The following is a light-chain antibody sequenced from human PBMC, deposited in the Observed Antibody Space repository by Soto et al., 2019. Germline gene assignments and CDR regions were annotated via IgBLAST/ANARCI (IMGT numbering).Light chain of an antibody. J-gene: IGKJ1*01. CDR1: QSISSY. CDR3: QQSHDTPPT. CDR2: AAS. V-gene: IGKV1-39*01. Sequence: DIQMTQSPSSLSASVGDRVTITCRASQSISSYLNWYQQKPGKAPKLLIYAASSLQSGVPSRFSGSGSGTHFTLTISSLQPEDFAIYYCQQSHDTPPTFGQGTK.